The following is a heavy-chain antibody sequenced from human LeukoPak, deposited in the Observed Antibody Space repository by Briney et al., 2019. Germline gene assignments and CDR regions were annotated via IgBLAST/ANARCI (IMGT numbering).Heavy chain of an antibody. Sequence: SETLSLTCTVSGGSISNYFWSWIRQPPGKGLEWIGYIYYSGSTNYNPSLKSRVTISVDTSKNQFSLKLSSVTAADTAVYYCARRGAAAVDFDYWGQGTLVTVSS. CDR3: ARRGAAAVDFDY. J-gene: IGHJ4*02. V-gene: IGHV4-59*01. CDR2: IYYSGST. D-gene: IGHD6-13*01. CDR1: GGSISNYF.